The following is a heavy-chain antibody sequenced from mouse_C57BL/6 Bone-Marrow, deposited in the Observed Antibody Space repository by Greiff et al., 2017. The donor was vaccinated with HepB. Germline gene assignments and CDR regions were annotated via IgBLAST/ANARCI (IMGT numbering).Heavy chain of an antibody. V-gene: IGHV5-16*01. CDR2: INYDGSST. D-gene: IGHD1-1*01. J-gene: IGHJ1*03. CDR1: GFTFSDYY. Sequence: EVKLVESEGGLVQPGSSMKLSCTASGFTFSDYYMAWVRQVPEKGLEWVANINYDGSSTYYLDSLKSRFIISRDNAKNILYLQMSSLKSEDTATYYCARERGDITTVVDWYFDVWGTGTTVTVSS. CDR3: ARERGDITTVVDWYFDV.